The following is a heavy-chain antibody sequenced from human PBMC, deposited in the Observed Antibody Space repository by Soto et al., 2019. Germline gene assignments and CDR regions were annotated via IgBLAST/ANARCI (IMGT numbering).Heavy chain of an antibody. J-gene: IGHJ5*02. V-gene: IGHV4-39*01. CDR1: GGSISSSSYY. D-gene: IGHD6-13*01. CDR2: IYYSGST. Sequence: PSETLSLTCTVSGGSISSSSYYWGWIRQPPGKGLEWIGSIYYSGSTYYNPSLKSRVTISVGTSKNQFSLKLSSVTAADTAVYYCARMIHSSSWTGFDPWGQGTLVTVSS. CDR3: ARMIHSSSWTGFDP.